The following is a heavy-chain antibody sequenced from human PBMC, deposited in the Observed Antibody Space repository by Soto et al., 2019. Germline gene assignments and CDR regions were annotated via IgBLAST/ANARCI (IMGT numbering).Heavy chain of an antibody. CDR3: AKGSYGWFDP. CDR2: ISYDGSNK. Sequence: QVQLVESGGGVVQPGRSLRLSCAASGFTFSSYGMHWVRQAPGKGLEWVAVISYDGSNKYYADSVKGRFTISRDNYKNTLYRQLNRLRAEDTGVYYCAKGSYGWFDPWGQGTLVTVSS. D-gene: IGHD5-18*01. CDR1: GFTFSSYG. V-gene: IGHV3-30*18. J-gene: IGHJ5*02.